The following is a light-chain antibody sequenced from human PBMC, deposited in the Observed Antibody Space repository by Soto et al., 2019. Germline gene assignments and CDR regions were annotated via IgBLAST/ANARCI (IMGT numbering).Light chain of an antibody. CDR2: DAS. CDR3: KQRSNWTLT. Sequence: EIVLTQSPATLSLSPGERATLSCRASQSVSSYLAWYQQKPGQAPRLLIYDASNRATGIPARFSGSGSGTDFTLTISSLEPEDFAVYYCKQRSNWTLTSGPGTKVDIK. V-gene: IGKV3-11*01. J-gene: IGKJ3*01. CDR1: QSVSSY.